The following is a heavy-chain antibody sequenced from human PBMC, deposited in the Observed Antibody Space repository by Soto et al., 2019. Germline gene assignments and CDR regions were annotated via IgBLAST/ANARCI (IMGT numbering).Heavy chain of an antibody. D-gene: IGHD3-3*01. Sequence: GGSLRLSCAASGFTFSSYAMHWVRQAPGKGLEWVAVISYDGTDKSYANSVKGRFTISRDNSKNTLFVQMNSLRDEDTAVYYCARGEGLALDHWGQGTLVTVSS. J-gene: IGHJ4*02. CDR1: GFTFSSYA. CDR3: ARGEGLALDH. CDR2: ISYDGTDK. V-gene: IGHV3-30-3*01.